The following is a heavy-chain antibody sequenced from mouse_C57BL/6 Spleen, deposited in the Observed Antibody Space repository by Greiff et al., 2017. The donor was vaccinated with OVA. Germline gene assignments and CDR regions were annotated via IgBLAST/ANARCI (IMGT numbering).Heavy chain of an antibody. Sequence: VQLKESVAELVRPGASVKLSCTASGFNIKNTYMHWVKQRPEQGLEWIGRIDPANGNTKYAPKFQGKATITADTSSNTAYLQLSSLTSEDTAIYYCARLSYYGSRYFDVWGTGTTVTVSS. CDR3: ARLSYYGSRYFDV. J-gene: IGHJ1*03. CDR2: IDPANGNT. D-gene: IGHD1-1*01. V-gene: IGHV14-3*01. CDR1: GFNIKNTY.